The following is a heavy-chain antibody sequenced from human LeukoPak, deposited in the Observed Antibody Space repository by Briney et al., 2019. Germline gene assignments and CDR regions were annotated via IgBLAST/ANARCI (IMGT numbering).Heavy chain of an antibody. J-gene: IGHJ6*03. CDR3: AKSSPRQTTHYMDV. Sequence: PGRSLRLSCAASGFTFSSYGMHWVRQAPGKGLEGVAVIWYDGSNKYYADSVKGRFTISRDNSKNTLYLQMNSLRAEDTAVYYCAKSSPRQTTHYMDVWGKGTTVTVSS. CDR2: IWYDGSNK. V-gene: IGHV3-33*06. CDR1: GFTFSSYG. D-gene: IGHD4-17*01.